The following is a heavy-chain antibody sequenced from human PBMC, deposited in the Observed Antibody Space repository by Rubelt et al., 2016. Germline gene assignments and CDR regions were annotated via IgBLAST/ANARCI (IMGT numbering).Heavy chain of an antibody. D-gene: IGHD1-26*01. V-gene: IGHV1-69*13. J-gene: IGHJ4*02. Sequence: QVQLVQSGAEVKKPGASVTVSCKASGYTFTNYGISWVRQAPGQGLEWMGGIIPIFGTANYAQKFQGRVTITADESTSTAYMELSSLRSEDTAVYYCARGSGSYTFDYWGQGTLVTVSS. CDR2: IIPIFGTA. CDR3: ARGSGSYTFDY. CDR1: GYTFTNYG.